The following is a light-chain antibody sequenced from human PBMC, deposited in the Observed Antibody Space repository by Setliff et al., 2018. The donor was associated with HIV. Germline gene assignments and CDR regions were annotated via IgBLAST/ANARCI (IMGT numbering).Light chain of an antibody. J-gene: IGLJ3*02. V-gene: IGLV7-46*01. CDR3: FLSYSGGRRV. Sequence: QAVVTQEPSLTVSPGGTVTLTCGFSTGAVTSGHYPYWFQQKPGQAPRTLIHDTSNKQTWTPARFSGSLLGGKAALTLSGAQPEDEAAYSCFLSYSGGRRVFGGGTQLTVL. CDR1: TGAVTSGHY. CDR2: DTS.